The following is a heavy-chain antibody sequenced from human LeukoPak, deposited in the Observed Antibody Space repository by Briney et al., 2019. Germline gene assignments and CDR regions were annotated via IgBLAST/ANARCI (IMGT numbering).Heavy chain of an antibody. J-gene: IGHJ3*02. Sequence: SETLSLTCTVSGASISFYYWSWIRQPPGKGLEWIGYIYYSGSTKYNPSLKSRVTMSIDTSKNQFSLNLKSVTAADTAVYYCALDSSGWSDHSFDIWGHGTMVTVFS. CDR2: IYYSGST. CDR3: ALDSSGWSDHSFDI. D-gene: IGHD6-13*01. CDR1: GASISFYY. V-gene: IGHV4-59*01.